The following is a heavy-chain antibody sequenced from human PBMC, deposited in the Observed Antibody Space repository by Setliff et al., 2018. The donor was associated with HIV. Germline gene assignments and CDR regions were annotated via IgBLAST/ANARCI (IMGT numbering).Heavy chain of an antibody. CDR1: GFSFGSHA. V-gene: IGHV3-64*04. D-gene: IGHD5-12*01. CDR3: AKDAGDNGYHLGLFDH. Sequence: GGSLRLSCTTSGFSFGSHALTWVRQAPGKGMEYVSAITSNMDSTYYGDSVKGRFTIARDNAKNSLYLPMNSLRAEDTAVYYCAKDAGDNGYHLGLFDHWGQGTLVTVSS. J-gene: IGHJ4*02. CDR2: ITSNMDST.